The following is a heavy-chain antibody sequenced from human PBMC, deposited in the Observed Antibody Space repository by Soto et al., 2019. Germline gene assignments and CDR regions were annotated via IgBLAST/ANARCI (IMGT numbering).Heavy chain of an antibody. CDR2: ITTSSTTI. Sequence: GGSLRLSCAASGFPFSNYNINWVRQAPGKGLEWLAFITTSSTTIYYMDSVRGRFTVSRENAKSSVYLHLNSLRAEDTAVYYCARDNTVGGSQPWLFDNWGPGTLVTVSS. D-gene: IGHD6-19*01. CDR3: ARDNTVGGSQPWLFDN. J-gene: IGHJ4*02. CDR1: GFPFSNYN. V-gene: IGHV3-48*01.